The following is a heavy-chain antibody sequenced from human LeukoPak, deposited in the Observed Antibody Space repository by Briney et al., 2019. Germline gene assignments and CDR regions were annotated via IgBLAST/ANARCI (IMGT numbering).Heavy chain of an antibody. CDR1: GYTFTSNY. D-gene: IGHD6-19*01. CDR2: INPSGGST. J-gene: IGHJ4*02. CDR3: ARVPDIYSSGWLHYFDY. V-gene: IGHV1-46*01. Sequence: ASVKVSCKASGYTFTSNYMHWVRQAPGQGLEWMGIINPSGGSTSYAQKFQGRVTITADESTSTAYMELSSLRPEDTAVYYCARVPDIYSSGWLHYFDYWGQGTLVTVSS.